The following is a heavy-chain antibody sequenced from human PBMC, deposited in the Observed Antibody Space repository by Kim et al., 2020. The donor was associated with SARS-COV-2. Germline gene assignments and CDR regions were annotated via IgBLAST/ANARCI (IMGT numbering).Heavy chain of an antibody. Sequence: SETLSLTCTVSGGSISSYYWSWIRQPPGKGLEWIGYIYYSGSTNYNPSLKSRVTISVDTSKNQFSLKLSSVTAADTAVYYCARQRIFGVVERYYFDYWGQGTLVTVSS. J-gene: IGHJ4*02. D-gene: IGHD3-3*01. V-gene: IGHV4-59*08. CDR2: IYYSGST. CDR1: GGSISSYY. CDR3: ARQRIFGVVERYYFDY.